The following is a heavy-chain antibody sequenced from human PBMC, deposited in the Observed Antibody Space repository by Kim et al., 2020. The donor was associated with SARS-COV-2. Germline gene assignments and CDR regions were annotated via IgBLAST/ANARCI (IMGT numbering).Heavy chain of an antibody. Sequence: GGSLRLSCAASGFTFSNYWMSWVRQAPGKGLEWVANIKEDGSDKLYVDSVKGRFTISRDSAKNSLYLLMNSLRAEDTAVYYCARISTLVVWVFDHLGQGT. J-gene: IGHJ5*02. V-gene: IGHV3-7*01. CDR1: GFTFSNYW. CDR2: IKEDGSDK. D-gene: IGHD7-27*01. CDR3: ARISTLVVWVFDH.